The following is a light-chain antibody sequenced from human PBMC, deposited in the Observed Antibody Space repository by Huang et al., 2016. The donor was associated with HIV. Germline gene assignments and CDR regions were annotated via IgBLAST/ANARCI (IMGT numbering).Light chain of an antibody. V-gene: IGKV2D-29*01. CDR3: MHNIQFPRT. Sequence: DVVLTQTPLSLSVTPGQPASISCKSSQSLVHQDGNTYFYWYLQKPGQPPQFLIYEISKRVSGVSDRFSGSGSGTDFTLKISRVEAEDVGVYHCMHNIQFPRTFGQGTQLEIK. CDR1: QSLVHQDGNTY. CDR2: EIS. J-gene: IGKJ2*01.